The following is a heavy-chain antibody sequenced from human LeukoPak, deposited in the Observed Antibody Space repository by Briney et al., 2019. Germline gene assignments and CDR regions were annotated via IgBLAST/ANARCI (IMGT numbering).Heavy chain of an antibody. CDR2: IYYSGST. D-gene: IGHD4-17*01. J-gene: IGHJ4*02. V-gene: IGHV4-31*03. CDR3: ARSDYGESRRYFDY. Sequence: TLSLTCTVSGGSISSGGYYWSWIRQHPGKGLEWIGYIYYSGSTYYNPSLKSRVTISVDTSKNQFSLKLSSVTAADTAVYYCARSDYGESRRYFDYWGQGTLVTVSS. CDR1: GGSISSGGYY.